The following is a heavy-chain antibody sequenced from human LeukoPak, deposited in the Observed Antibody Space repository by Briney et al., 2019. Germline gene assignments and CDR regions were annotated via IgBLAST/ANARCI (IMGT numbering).Heavy chain of an antibody. D-gene: IGHD3-3*01. CDR2: ISSSSSTI. V-gene: IGHV3-48*04. Sequence: GGSLRLSCAASGFTLSSYSMNWVRQAPGKGLEWVSYISSSSSTIYYADSVKGRFTISRDNAKNSLYLQMNSLRAEDTAVYYCTRDNPFGAYWGQGTLVTVSS. J-gene: IGHJ4*02. CDR3: TRDNPFGAY. CDR1: GFTLSSYS.